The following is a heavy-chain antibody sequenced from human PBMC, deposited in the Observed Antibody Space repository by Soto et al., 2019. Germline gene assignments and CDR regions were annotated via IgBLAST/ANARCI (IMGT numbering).Heavy chain of an antibody. CDR1: GGSFSGYY. J-gene: IGHJ6*03. V-gene: IGHV4-34*01. CDR2: INHSGST. Sequence: SETLSLTCAVYGGSFSGYYWSWIRQPPGKGLEWIGEINHSGSTNYNPSLKSRVTISVDTSKNQFSLKLSSVTAADTAVYYCARGPRFLEWLSGYYYYMDVWGKGTTVTVAS. CDR3: ARGPRFLEWLSGYYYYMDV. D-gene: IGHD3-3*01.